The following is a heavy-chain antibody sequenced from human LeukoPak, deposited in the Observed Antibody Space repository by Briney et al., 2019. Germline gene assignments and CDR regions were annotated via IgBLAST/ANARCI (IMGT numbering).Heavy chain of an antibody. V-gene: IGHV1-69*05. CDR1: GGTFSSYA. CDR2: IIPIFGTA. CDR3: AREARGIVVAPAAIHRFDY. J-gene: IGHJ4*02. D-gene: IGHD2-2*01. Sequence: SVKVSCKASGGTFSSYAISWMRQAPGQGLEWMGRIIPIFGTANYAQKFQGRVTITTDESTSTAYMELSSLRSEDTAVYYCAREARGIVVAPAAIHRFDYWGQGTLVTVSS.